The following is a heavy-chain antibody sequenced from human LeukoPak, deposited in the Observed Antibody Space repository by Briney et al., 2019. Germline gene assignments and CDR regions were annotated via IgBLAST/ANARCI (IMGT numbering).Heavy chain of an antibody. CDR1: GFTFSSYA. Sequence: GGSLRLSCAASGFTFSSYAMHWVRQAPGKGLEWVAAISYDGSNKYYADSVKGRFTISRDNSKNTLYLQMNSLRAEDTAVYYCASSSNQHTGNNWFDPWGQGTLVTVSS. V-gene: IGHV3-30-3*01. CDR3: ASSSNQHTGNNWFDP. J-gene: IGHJ5*02. D-gene: IGHD1-26*01. CDR2: ISYDGSNK.